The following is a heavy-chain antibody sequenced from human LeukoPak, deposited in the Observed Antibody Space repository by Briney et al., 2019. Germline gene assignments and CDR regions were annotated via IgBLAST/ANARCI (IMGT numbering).Heavy chain of an antibody. CDR3: AKEIWPTVTTPGHTYFDY. D-gene: IGHD4-17*01. Sequence: GGSLRLSCAASGFTFSTYSMNWVRQAPGKGLEWVSYISSSSSPIYYADSVKGRFTISRDNAKNSLYLQMNSLRNEDTAVYYCAKEIWPTVTTPGHTYFDYWGQGTLVTVSS. CDR1: GFTFSTYS. CDR2: ISSSSSPI. J-gene: IGHJ4*02. V-gene: IGHV3-48*02.